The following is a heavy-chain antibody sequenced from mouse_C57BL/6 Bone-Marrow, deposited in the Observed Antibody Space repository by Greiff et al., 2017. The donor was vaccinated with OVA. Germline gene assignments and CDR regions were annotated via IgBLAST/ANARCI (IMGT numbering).Heavy chain of an antibody. CDR2: TFYSGIT. D-gene: IGHD2-2*01. CDR3: ARGGYGKAYYAMDY. CDR1: GFSINSDCF. J-gene: IGHJ4*01. Sequence: VQLQQSGPSLVRPSQTLSLTCTVTGFSINSDCFWIWIRQFPGNNLGYVGYTFYSGITYYTPSLDSRTYITRDTSKNQFSLKLSSVTTEDTATYYGARGGYGKAYYAMDYWGKGTSVTVSS. V-gene: IGHV3-3*01.